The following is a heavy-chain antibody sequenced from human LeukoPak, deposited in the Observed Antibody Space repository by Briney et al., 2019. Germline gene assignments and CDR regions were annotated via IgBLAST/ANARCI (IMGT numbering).Heavy chain of an antibody. CDR1: GFTFSGSA. Sequence: GGSLRLSCATSGFTFSGSAIHWVRQASGKGLEWVANIKQDGSEKYYVDSVKGRFTISRDNAKNSLYLQMNSLRAEDTAVYYCARKGFWSGFGMDVWGKGTTVTVSS. J-gene: IGHJ6*04. V-gene: IGHV3-7*02. CDR2: IKQDGSEK. CDR3: ARKGFWSGFGMDV. D-gene: IGHD3-3*01.